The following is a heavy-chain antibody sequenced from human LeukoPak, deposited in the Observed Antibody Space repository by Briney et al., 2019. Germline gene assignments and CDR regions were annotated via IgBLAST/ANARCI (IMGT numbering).Heavy chain of an antibody. CDR2: IYHSGNT. Sequence: SETLSLTCTVSGGSINSDYWSWLRQPPGEGPEWIGYIYHSGNTNYNPSLKSRVTISLDTSNNQFSLKLTSVTAADTAVYYCARSELLWFGGVNSGFDYWGQGTLVTVSS. J-gene: IGHJ4*02. D-gene: IGHD3-10*01. V-gene: IGHV4-59*01. CDR3: ARSELLWFGGVNSGFDY. CDR1: GGSINSDY.